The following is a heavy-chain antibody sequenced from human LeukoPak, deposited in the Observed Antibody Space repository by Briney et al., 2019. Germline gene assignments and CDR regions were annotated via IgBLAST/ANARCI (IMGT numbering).Heavy chain of an antibody. Sequence: GSLRLSCAGSGFTVTRNYMGWVRQAPGKGLEWVSVIYSGGSTYYADSVKGRFTISRDNSKNTLYLQMNSLRAEDTAVYYYSGRRHSWYDSSCYYWREGTLVTVSS. D-gene: IGHD6-13*01. CDR2: IYSGGST. CDR1: GFTVTRNY. J-gene: IGHJ4*02. CDR3: SGRRHSWYDSSCYY. V-gene: IGHV3-53*01.